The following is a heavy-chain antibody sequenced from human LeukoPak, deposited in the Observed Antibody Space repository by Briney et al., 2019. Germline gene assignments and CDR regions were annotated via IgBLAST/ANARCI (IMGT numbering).Heavy chain of an antibody. J-gene: IGHJ6*02. CDR3: ARDRDCSGGSCYYYYYGMDV. D-gene: IGHD2-15*01. V-gene: IGHV3-33*01. CDR1: GFTFNTYG. CDR2: IWYDGSNK. Sequence: GGSLRLFCAASGFTFNTYGTHWVRLAPGRWLQWVAVIWYDGSNKYYADSVKGRFTISRDNSKNTLYLQMNRLRAEDTAVYYCARDRDCSGGSCYYYYYGMDVWGQGTTVTVSS.